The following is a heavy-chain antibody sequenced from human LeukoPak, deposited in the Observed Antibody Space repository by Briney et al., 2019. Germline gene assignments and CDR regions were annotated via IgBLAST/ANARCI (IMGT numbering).Heavy chain of an antibody. Sequence: SETLSLTCTVSGGSISSYYWSWIRQPPGKGLEWIGYIYYSGSTNYNPSLKSRVTISVDTSKNQFSLTLSSVTAADTAVYYCARDLGYDSSGYYLWGQGTLVPVSS. CDR2: IYYSGST. CDR1: GGSISSYY. CDR3: ARDLGYDSSGYYL. J-gene: IGHJ4*02. D-gene: IGHD3-22*01. V-gene: IGHV4-59*01.